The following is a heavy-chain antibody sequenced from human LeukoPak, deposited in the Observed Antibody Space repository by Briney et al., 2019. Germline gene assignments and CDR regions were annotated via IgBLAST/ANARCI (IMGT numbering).Heavy chain of an antibody. V-gene: IGHV4-34*01. D-gene: IGHD4-17*01. J-gene: IGHJ4*02. CDR1: GGSFSGYY. CDR3: AKDSRPTT. Sequence: SETLSLTCAVYGGSFSGYYWSWIRQPPGKGLEWIGEINHSGSTNYNPSLKSRVTISVDKSNNQFSLRLTSVTAADTAVYYCAKDSRPTTWGQGTLVIVSS. CDR2: INHSGST.